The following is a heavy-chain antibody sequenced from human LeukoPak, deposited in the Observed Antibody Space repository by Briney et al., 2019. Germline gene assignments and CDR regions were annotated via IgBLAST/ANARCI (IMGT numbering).Heavy chain of an antibody. CDR2: IYYSGST. D-gene: IGHD6-13*01. Sequence: PSETLSLTCSVSGGSISSYYWSWIRQPPGKGLEWFGYIYYSGSTNYNPSLKSRVTISVDTSKNQFSLKLSSVTAADTAVYYCASSRGIAAAGTSYYYYYYMDVWGKGTTVTVSS. CDR1: GGSISSYY. V-gene: IGHV4-59*08. CDR3: ASSRGIAAAGTSYYYYYYMDV. J-gene: IGHJ6*03.